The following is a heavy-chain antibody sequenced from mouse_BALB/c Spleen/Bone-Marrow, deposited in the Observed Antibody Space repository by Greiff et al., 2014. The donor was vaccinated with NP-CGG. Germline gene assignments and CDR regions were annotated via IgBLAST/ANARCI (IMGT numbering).Heavy chain of an antibody. J-gene: IGHJ1*01. Sequence: QVQLKDSGAELVRPGASVKLSCKASGYTFTSYWMNWVKQRPGQGLEWIGVIDPSDSETQHNQMFKDKATLTVDKSSSTVYMQLSSLTSEDSAVYYCARNANWYFDVWGAGTTVTVSS. V-gene: IGHV1-61*01. CDR3: ARNANWYFDV. CDR1: GYTFTSYW. CDR2: IDPSDSET.